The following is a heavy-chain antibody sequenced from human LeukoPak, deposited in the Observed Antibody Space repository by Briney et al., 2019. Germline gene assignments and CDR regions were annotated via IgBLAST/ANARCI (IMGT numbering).Heavy chain of an antibody. Sequence: GGSLRLPCAASGFTFSSYAFHWVRQAPGKGLEWVAALSYDGINKYYADYVKGRFTISRDTSKSSLYLQMNTLRAEDTALYYCARGFCTSTSCFNDYWGQGTLVTVSS. CDR2: LSYDGINK. CDR1: GFTFSSYA. J-gene: IGHJ4*02. D-gene: IGHD2-2*01. V-gene: IGHV3-30*04. CDR3: ARGFCTSTSCFNDY.